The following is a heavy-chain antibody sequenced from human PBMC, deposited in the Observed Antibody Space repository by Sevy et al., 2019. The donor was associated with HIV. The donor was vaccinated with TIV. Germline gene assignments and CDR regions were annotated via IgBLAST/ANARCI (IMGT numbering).Heavy chain of an antibody. CDR3: ARGPMVAATGLYYYYGMDV. Sequence: ASVKVSCKASGYTFTGYYMHWVRQAPGQGLEWMGWINPNSGGTNYAQKFQGRVTMTRDTSISTAYKELSRLRSDDTAVYYCARGPMVAATGLYYYYGMDVWGQGTTVTVSS. CDR1: GYTFTGYY. V-gene: IGHV1-2*02. CDR2: INPNSGGT. J-gene: IGHJ6*02. D-gene: IGHD2-15*01.